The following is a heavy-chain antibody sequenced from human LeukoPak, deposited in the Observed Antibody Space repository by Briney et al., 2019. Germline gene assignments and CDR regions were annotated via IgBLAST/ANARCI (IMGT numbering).Heavy chain of an antibody. Sequence: GASVKVSCKASGYTFTSYYMHWVRQAPGQGLEWMGWINSYNGNTYYAKSLQGRVTMTTDSSTSTAYMELRSLRSDDTAIYYCARDKLARDWFDPWGQGTLVAVSS. CDR1: GYTFTSYY. CDR2: INSYNGNT. J-gene: IGHJ5*02. D-gene: IGHD3-3*02. CDR3: ARDKLARDWFDP. V-gene: IGHV1-18*04.